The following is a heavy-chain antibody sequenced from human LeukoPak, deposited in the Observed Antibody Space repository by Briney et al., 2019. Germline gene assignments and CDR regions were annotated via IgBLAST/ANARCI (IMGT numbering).Heavy chain of an antibody. CDR2: INPNSGGT. CDR1: GYTFTGYY. J-gene: IGHJ4*02. CDR3: AREGSGWYGNFDY. Sequence: GASVKVSCKASGYTFTGYYFHWVRQAPGQGLEWMGWINPNSGGTNYAQKFQGRVTMTRDTSISTAYMELSRLRSDDTAVYYCAREGSGWYGNFDYWGQGTLVTVSS. V-gene: IGHV1-2*02. D-gene: IGHD6-19*01.